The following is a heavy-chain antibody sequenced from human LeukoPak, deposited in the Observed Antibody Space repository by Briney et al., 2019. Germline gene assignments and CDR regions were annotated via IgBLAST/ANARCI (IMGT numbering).Heavy chain of an antibody. V-gene: IGHV1-2*02. J-gene: IGHJ4*02. Sequence: ASVKVSCKASGYTFTNHPMHWVRQAPGQGLEWMGWINPNSGDTNYVQKFQGRVTMTRDPSISTAYMELSGLRADDTAVYYCARERYTAYGNFDYWGQGTPVTVSS. D-gene: IGHD5-12*01. CDR2: INPNSGDT. CDR1: GYTFTNHP. CDR3: ARERYTAYGNFDY.